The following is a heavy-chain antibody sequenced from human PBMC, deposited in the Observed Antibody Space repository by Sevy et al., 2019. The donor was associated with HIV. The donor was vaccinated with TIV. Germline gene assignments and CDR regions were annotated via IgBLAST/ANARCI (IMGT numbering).Heavy chain of an antibody. Sequence: GGSLRLSCTASGFSFGDYAMNWVRQAPGKGLEWVAFLKNKARGGTLDHAASVKGRFTISRDDSNSIVYLQMNDLRTEDTGVYYCTWWKGAQSIFDYWGQGALVTVSS. J-gene: IGHJ4*02. CDR3: TWWKGAQSIFDY. CDR1: GFSFGDYA. D-gene: IGHD2-15*01. CDR2: LKNKARGGTL. V-gene: IGHV3-49*04.